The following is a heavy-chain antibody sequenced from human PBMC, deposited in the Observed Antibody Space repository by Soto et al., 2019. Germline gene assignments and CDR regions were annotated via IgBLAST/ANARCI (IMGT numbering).Heavy chain of an antibody. Sequence: QVHLVQSGAEVRKPGSSVKVSCTTSGGTFTSCAVSWVRQVPGQGLQWMGGIIPGFDTTFYAQKFQGRVTITADESTNSAYMELRGLRSEDTAVYYCARDQGLFVHTGMVIDYYGMDVWGPGTTVTVSS. V-gene: IGHV1-69*01. D-gene: IGHD5-18*01. CDR2: IIPGFDTT. CDR3: ARDQGLFVHTGMVIDYYGMDV. J-gene: IGHJ6*02. CDR1: GGTFTSCA.